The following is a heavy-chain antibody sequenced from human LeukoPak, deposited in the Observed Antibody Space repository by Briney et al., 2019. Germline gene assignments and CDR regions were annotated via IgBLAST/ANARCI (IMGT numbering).Heavy chain of an antibody. V-gene: IGHV1-2*02. Sequence: GASVKVSCKASGYTFTGYYIHWVRQAPGQGLEWMGWINPNSGGTNYAQKFQGRVTMTRDTSISTAYMELSRLRSDDTAVYYCARAVGFYYYYYMDVWGKGTTVTISS. D-gene: IGHD1-26*01. CDR2: INPNSGGT. J-gene: IGHJ6*03. CDR3: ARAVGFYYYYYMDV. CDR1: GYTFTGYY.